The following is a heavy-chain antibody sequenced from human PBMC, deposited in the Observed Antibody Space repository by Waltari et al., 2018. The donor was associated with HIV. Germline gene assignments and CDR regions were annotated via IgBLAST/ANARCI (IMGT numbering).Heavy chain of an antibody. J-gene: IGHJ4*02. D-gene: IGHD5-18*01. V-gene: IGHV4-61*01. CDR2: VYYTGIT. Sequence: QVQLQESGPGLVKPTETLSLTCSVSGGSVNSASYFWSWIRQPPGKGLEWFGYVYYTGITNHNPSLKSRVSISLDTSENQISRKLNSVTAADQAMYYCARSGYRHGGAEPKIDYWGQGTLVTVSS. CDR3: ARSGYRHGGAEPKIDY. CDR1: GGSVNSASYF.